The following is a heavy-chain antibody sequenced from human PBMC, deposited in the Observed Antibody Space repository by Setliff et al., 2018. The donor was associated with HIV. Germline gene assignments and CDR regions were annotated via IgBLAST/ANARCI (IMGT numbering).Heavy chain of an antibody. J-gene: IGHJ3*02. CDR3: ARNTDVDSVYRPFHI. V-gene: IGHV3-33*01. Sequence: GGSLRLSCAASGFTFSSHGMHWVRRAPGKGLECVANIWYDGSKKYYADSVKGRFTISRDNSENTLYLQMNSLRAEDTAVYYCARNTDVDSVYRPFHIWGQGTMVTVSS. CDR2: IWYDGSKK. D-gene: IGHD1-26*01. CDR1: GFTFSSHG.